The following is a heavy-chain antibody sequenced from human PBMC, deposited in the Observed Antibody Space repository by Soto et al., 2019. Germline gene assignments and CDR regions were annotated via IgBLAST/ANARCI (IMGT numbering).Heavy chain of an antibody. CDR3: ARDPPYYGDGTAPRVWYAFDI. D-gene: IGHD4-17*01. J-gene: IGHJ3*02. Sequence: EVQLVESGGGLVQPGGSLRLSCAASGFTFSSYWMSWVRQAPGKGLEWVANIKQDGSEKYYVDSVKGRFTISRDNTKNSLYLQMNVLRAEDAAVYYCARDPPYYGDGTAPRVWYAFDIWGQGTMVTVSS. CDR1: GFTFSSYW. V-gene: IGHV3-7*03. CDR2: IKQDGSEK.